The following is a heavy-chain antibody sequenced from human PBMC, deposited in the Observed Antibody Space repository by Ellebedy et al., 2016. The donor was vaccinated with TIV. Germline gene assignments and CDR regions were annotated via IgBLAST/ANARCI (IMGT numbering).Heavy chain of an antibody. CDR1: GFTFSSYA. J-gene: IGHJ4*02. CDR3: ATLGNDIVVVPAAIDDY. Sequence: GESLKISXAASGFTFSSYAMSWVRQAPGKGLEWVSAISGSGGSTYYADSVKGRFTISRDNSKNTLYLQMNSLRAEDTAVYYRATLGNDIVVVPAAIDDYWGQGTLVTVSS. D-gene: IGHD2-2*01. V-gene: IGHV3-23*01. CDR2: ISGSGGST.